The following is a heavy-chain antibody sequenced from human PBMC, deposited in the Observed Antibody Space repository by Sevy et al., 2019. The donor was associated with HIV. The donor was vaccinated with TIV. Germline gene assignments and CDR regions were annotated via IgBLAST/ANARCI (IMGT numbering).Heavy chain of an antibody. CDR2: ISAYNGNT. Sequence: ASVKVSCKASGYTFTSYGISWVRQAPGQGLEWMGWISAYNGNTNYAQKLQGRVTMTTDTSTSTAYMELRSLRSDDTAVYYCVRVNRIAVAGTGDYWGQGTLVTVSS. J-gene: IGHJ4*02. V-gene: IGHV1-18*01. D-gene: IGHD6-19*01. CDR3: VRVNRIAVAGTGDY. CDR1: GYTFTSYG.